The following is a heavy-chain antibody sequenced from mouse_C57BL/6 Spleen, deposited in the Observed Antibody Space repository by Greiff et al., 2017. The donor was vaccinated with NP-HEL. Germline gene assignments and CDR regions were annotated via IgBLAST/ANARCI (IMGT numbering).Heavy chain of an antibody. V-gene: IGHV3-6*01. CDR2: ISYDGSN. CDR3: ARDNYYGSSFYFDY. J-gene: IGHJ2*01. D-gene: IGHD1-1*01. CDR1: GYSITSGYY. Sequence: EVQVVESGPGLVKPSQSLSLTCSVTGYSITSGYYWNWIRQFPGNKLEWMGYISYDGSNNYNPSLKNRISITRDTSKNQFFLKLNSVTTEDTATYYCARDNYYGSSFYFDYWGQGTTLTVSS.